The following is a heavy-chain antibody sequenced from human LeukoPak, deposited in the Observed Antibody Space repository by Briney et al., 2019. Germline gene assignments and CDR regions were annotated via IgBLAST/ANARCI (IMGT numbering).Heavy chain of an antibody. CDR3: ASRLTRYFDWSYPDY. D-gene: IGHD3-9*01. V-gene: IGHV4-34*01. J-gene: IGHJ4*02. CDR1: GGSFSGYY. CDR2: INHIGST. Sequence: PSETLSLTCAVYGGSFSGYYWSWIRQPPGKGLEWIGEINHIGSTNYNPSLKSRVTISVATSKNQFSLKLSSVTAAATAVYYCASRLTRYFDWSYPDYWGQGTLVTVSS.